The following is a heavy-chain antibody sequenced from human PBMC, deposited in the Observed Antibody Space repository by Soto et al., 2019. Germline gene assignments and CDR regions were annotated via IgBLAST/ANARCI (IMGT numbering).Heavy chain of an antibody. D-gene: IGHD3-10*01. J-gene: IGHJ3*02. CDR3: ARGTLKLMFRGVIRVNAFDI. CDR2: INHSGST. CDR1: GGSFSGYY. Sequence: QVQLQQWGAGLLKPSETLSLTCAVYGGSFSGYYWSWIRQPPGKGLEWIGEINHSGSTNYNPSLQSRVTISVDTSMNQFSLMLSSVTAADTAVYYCARGTLKLMFRGVIRVNAFDIWGQGTMLTVSS. V-gene: IGHV4-34*01.